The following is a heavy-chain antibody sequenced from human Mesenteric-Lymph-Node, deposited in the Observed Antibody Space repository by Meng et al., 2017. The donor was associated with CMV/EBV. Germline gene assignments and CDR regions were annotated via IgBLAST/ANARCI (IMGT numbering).Heavy chain of an antibody. V-gene: IGHV4-61*08. D-gene: IGHD2/OR15-2a*01. CDR2: IYGTGIT. CDR1: GVSVTSGAYH. J-gene: IGHJ4*02. CDR3: AKSRSSTPGIVDD. Sequence: VQLQVPGPGLVKPSRTLSLTCIVSGVSVTSGAYHWSWIRQSPGKGLEWIGYIYGTGITIYNPSLKSRVTILLETSKNQFSLKLNSVTTADTAVYYCAKSRSSTPGIVDDWGQGTLVTVSS.